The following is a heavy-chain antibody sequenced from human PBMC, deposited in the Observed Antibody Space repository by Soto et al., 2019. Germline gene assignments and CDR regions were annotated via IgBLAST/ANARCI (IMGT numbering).Heavy chain of an antibody. CDR2: IRSKAKSFAT. CDR3: TTLGEWGSKAGY. D-gene: IGHD3-16*01. Sequence: EVQLVESGGGLVQPGGSLKLSCAASGFTFSGAAMHWVRQPSGKGLEWVARIRSKAKSFATGYADSVKGRFTISRDDSDNTAYLQMNSLTTDYTAMYYCTTLGEWGSKAGYWGQGTLVTVSS. CDR1: GFTFSGAA. J-gene: IGHJ4*02. V-gene: IGHV3-73*02.